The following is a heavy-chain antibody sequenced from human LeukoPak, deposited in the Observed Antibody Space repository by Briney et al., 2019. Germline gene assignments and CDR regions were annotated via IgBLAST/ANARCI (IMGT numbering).Heavy chain of an antibody. J-gene: IGHJ3*02. CDR3: AREARHYCSGGSCYSNLPDAFDI. CDR1: GFSLDNYA. V-gene: IGHV3-7*01. D-gene: IGHD2-15*01. Sequence: GGSLRLSCSASGFSLDNYAMSWVRQAPGKGPEWVANIKQDGSEKYYVDSVKGRFTISRDNAKNSLYLQMNSLRAEDTAVYYCAREARHYCSGGSCYSNLPDAFDIWGQGTMVTVSS. CDR2: IKQDGSEK.